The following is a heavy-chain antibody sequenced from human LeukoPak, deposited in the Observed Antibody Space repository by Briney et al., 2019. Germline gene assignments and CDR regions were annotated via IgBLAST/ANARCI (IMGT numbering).Heavy chain of an antibody. Sequence: SETLSLTCAVYGGSFSGYYWSWIRQPPGKGLEWIGEINHSGSTNYNPSLKSRVTISVDTSKNQFSLKLSSVTAADTAVYYCARLSDFWTGYSNGWGQGTLVTVSS. CDR3: ARLSDFWTGYSNG. J-gene: IGHJ4*02. CDR1: GGSFSGYY. CDR2: INHSGST. D-gene: IGHD3/OR15-3a*01. V-gene: IGHV4-34*01.